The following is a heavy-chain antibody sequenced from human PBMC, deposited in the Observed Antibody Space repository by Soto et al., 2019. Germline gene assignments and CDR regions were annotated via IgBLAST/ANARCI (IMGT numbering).Heavy chain of an antibody. Sequence: ASVKVSCKASGYTFTSYGISWVRQAPGQGLEWMGWISAYNGNTNYAQKLQGRVTMTTGTSSSTVYMELRSLRSDETAVYDCARWGKVRVVIGAFGFDPWGQGTLVTVSS. V-gene: IGHV1-18*01. CDR3: ARWGKVRVVIGAFGFDP. J-gene: IGHJ5*02. CDR1: GYTFTSYG. D-gene: IGHD3-10*01. CDR2: ISAYNGNT.